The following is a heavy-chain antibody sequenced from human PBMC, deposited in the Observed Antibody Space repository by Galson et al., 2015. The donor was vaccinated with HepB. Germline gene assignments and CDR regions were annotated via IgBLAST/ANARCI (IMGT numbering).Heavy chain of an antibody. CDR3: ARQHDASGYYAY. CDR2: IIPIFASA. CDR1: GGTFSSKT. Sequence: SVKVSCKASGGTFSSKTISWVRQAPGQGLEWMGGIIPIFASANYAQKFQGRVTITADGSTRTTYMELSSLRSEDTAVYYCARQHDASGYYAYWGQGTLVTVSS. V-gene: IGHV1-69*13. D-gene: IGHD3-22*01. J-gene: IGHJ4*02.